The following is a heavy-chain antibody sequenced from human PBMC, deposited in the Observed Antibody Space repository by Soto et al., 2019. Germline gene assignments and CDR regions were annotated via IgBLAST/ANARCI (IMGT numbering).Heavy chain of an antibody. CDR3: ARHLFDSSGWYVAY. Sequence: PSETLSLTCTVSGGSISGYDWSWIRQPPGKGLEWIGYIYYSGTTDYNPSLKSRVTISVDTSNNQFSLKLSPVTATDTAVYYCARHLFDSSGWYVAYWGQGTLVTVSS. V-gene: IGHV4-59*08. CDR1: GGSISGYD. J-gene: IGHJ4*02. CDR2: IYYSGTT. D-gene: IGHD6-19*01.